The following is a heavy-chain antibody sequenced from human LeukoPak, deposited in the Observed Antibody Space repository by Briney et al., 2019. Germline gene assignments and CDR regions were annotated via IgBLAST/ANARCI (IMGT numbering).Heavy chain of an antibody. V-gene: IGHV3-64D*06. D-gene: IGHD3-10*01. CDR2: MSGNGGST. CDR3: VKDKYYGSGSPTFDY. Sequence: GGSLRLSCSASGFTFSSYAMHWVRQAPGKGLEYVSAMSGNGGSTYYADSVKGRFTISRDNSKNTLYLQMSSLRAEDTAVYYCVKDKYYGSGSPTFDYWGQGTLVTVSS. CDR1: GFTFSSYA. J-gene: IGHJ4*02.